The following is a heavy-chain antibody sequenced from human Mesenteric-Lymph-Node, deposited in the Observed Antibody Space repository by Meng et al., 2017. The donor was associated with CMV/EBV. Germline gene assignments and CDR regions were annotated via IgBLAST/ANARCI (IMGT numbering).Heavy chain of an antibody. CDR2: IWYDGSNK. J-gene: IGHJ5*02. CDR3: AAGVSIAVAGTSGFDWFDP. V-gene: IGHV3-33*01. Sequence: TFSGDGMHGVRQAPGKGLEWVAVIWYDGSNKYYADSVKGRFTISRDNSKNTLYLQMNSLRAEDTAVYYCAAGVSIAVAGTSGFDWFDPWGQGTLVTVSS. CDR1: TFSGDG. D-gene: IGHD6-19*01.